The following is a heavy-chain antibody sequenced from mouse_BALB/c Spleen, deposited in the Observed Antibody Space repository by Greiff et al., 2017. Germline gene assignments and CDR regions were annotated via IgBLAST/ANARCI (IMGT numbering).Heavy chain of an antibody. J-gene: IGHJ2*01. CDR1: GYSFSSYW. CDR3: ARYLRRGAYFDY. D-gene: IGHD5-1*01. Sequence: QVQLQQSGAELMKPGASVKISCKATGYSFSSYWIEWVKQRPGHGLEWIGEILPGSGSTNYNEKFKGKATFTADTSSNTAYMQLSNLTSEDSAVYYCARYLRRGAYFDYWGQGTTLTVSS. V-gene: IGHV1-9*01. CDR2: ILPGSGST.